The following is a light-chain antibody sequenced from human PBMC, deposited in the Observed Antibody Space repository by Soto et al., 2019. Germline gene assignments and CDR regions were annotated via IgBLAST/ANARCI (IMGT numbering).Light chain of an antibody. V-gene: IGKV1-17*01. CDR1: QGITTD. Sequence: DIPMTQSPSSLSASVGDRVTITCRASQGITTDLNWYQQKAGKAPKRLIYAASRLQSGVPSRFSGSGSGIEFTLTIGRLQPEDFATYYCLQYNNYPYTFGQGTKLEIQ. J-gene: IGKJ2*01. CDR2: AAS. CDR3: LQYNNYPYT.